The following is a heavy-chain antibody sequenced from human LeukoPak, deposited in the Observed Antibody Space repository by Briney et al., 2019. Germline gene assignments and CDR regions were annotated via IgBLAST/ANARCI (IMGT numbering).Heavy chain of an antibody. CDR3: ARVEPGFGELYFDY. J-gene: IGHJ4*02. D-gene: IGHD3-10*01. Sequence: GGSLRLSCAASGFTFSSYWMSWVRQAPGKGLEWVANIKQDGSEKYYVDSVKGRFTISRDNAKNSLYLQMNSLRAEDTAVYYCARVEPGFGELYFDYWGQGTLVTVSS. CDR2: IKQDGSEK. V-gene: IGHV3-7*01. CDR1: GFTFSSYW.